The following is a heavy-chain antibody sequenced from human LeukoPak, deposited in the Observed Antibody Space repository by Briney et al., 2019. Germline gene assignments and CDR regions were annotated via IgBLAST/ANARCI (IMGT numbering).Heavy chain of an antibody. CDR3: ARQWDSSGYHEYFQH. D-gene: IGHD3-22*01. Sequence: SETLSLTRTVWVVPQNIRGSYWGWIRQPPGMGLEWIGSINYSGTTYYNPSLKSRVSISVDTSKSQFSLKLSSVTATDTAVYYCARQWDSSGYHEYFQHWGQGTLVTVSS. J-gene: IGHJ1*01. CDR2: INYSGTT. CDR1: VVPQNIRGSY. V-gene: IGHV4-39*01.